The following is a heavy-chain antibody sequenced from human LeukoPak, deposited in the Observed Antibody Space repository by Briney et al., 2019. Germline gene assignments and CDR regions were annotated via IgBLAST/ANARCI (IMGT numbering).Heavy chain of an antibody. CDR3: TRERIVVVPAVLGEYYYYMDV. V-gene: IGHV4-30-2*01. J-gene: IGHJ6*03. CDR1: GGSISSGGYY. D-gene: IGHD2-2*01. Sequence: SETLSLTCTVSGGSISSGGYYWSWIRQPPGKGLEWIGYIYHSGSTYYNPSLKSRVTISVDRSKNQFSLKLSSVTAADTAVYYCTRERIVVVPAVLGEYYYYMDVRGKGTTVTVSS. CDR2: IYHSGST.